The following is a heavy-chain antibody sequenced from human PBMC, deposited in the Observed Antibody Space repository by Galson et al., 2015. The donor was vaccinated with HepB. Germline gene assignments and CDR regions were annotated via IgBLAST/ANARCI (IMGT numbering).Heavy chain of an antibody. Sequence: SVKVSCKASGYTFTGYYMHWVRQATGQGLEWMGWINPNSGGTNYAQKFQGRVTMTRDTSISTAYMELSRLRSDDTAVYYCARASSSWYYYYGMDVWGQGTTVTVSS. V-gene: IGHV1-2*02. CDR3: ARASSSWYYYYGMDV. D-gene: IGHD6-13*01. J-gene: IGHJ6*02. CDR2: INPNSGGT. CDR1: GYTFTGYY.